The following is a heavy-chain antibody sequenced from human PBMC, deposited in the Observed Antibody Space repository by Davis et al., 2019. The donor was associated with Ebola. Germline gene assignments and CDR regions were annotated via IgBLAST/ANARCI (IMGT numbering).Heavy chain of an antibody. J-gene: IGHJ4*02. D-gene: IGHD3-16*01. V-gene: IGHV3-30*03. Sequence: PGGSLRLSCAASGFTFSSYGMHWVRQAPGKGLEWVAVISYDGSNKYYADSVKGRFTISRDNSKNTLYLQMNSLRAEDTAVYYCARGWVFDYWGQGTLVTVSS. CDR3: ARGWVFDY. CDR1: GFTFSSYG. CDR2: ISYDGSNK.